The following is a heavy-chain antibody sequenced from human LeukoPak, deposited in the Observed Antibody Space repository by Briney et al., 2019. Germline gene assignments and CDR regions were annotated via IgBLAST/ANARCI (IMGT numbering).Heavy chain of an antibody. CDR1: GGSISSGGYY. D-gene: IGHD6-13*01. J-gene: IGHJ4*02. V-gene: IGHV4-31*03. CDR2: IYYSGST. Sequence: SETLSLTCTVSGGSISSGGYYWSWIRQHPGKGLEWIGYIYYSGSTYYNPSLKSRVTISVDTSKNQSSLKLSSVTAADTAVYYCARTRTIAAAGGVFDYWGQGTLVTVSS. CDR3: ARTRTIAAAGGVFDY.